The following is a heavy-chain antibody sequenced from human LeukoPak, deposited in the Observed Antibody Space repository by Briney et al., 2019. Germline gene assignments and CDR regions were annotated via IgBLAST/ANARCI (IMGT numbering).Heavy chain of an antibody. CDR3: ARNRDLGPAEYFQH. CDR2: IVPIFGTA. D-gene: IGHD2/OR15-2a*01. J-gene: IGHJ1*01. Sequence: ASVKVSCKASGGTFSSYAISWVRQAPGQGLEWTGGIVPIFGTANYAQKFQGRVTITADESTSTAYMELSSLRSEDTAVYYCARNRDLGPAEYFQHWGQGTLVTVSS. V-gene: IGHV1-69*13. CDR1: GGTFSSYA.